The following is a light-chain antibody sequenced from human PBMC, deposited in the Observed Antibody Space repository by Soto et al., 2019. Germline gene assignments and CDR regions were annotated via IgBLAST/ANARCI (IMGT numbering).Light chain of an antibody. CDR3: SSYTSSNTWV. Sequence: QSALTQPASVSGSPGQSITISCTGTSSDVGGHNYVSWYQHHPRKAPKLMMFGVSNRPSGVSNRFSGSKSGTTASLTISGLQAEDEANYYCSSYTSSNTWVFGGGTQLTVL. CDR1: SSDVGGHNY. J-gene: IGLJ7*01. V-gene: IGLV2-14*01. CDR2: GVS.